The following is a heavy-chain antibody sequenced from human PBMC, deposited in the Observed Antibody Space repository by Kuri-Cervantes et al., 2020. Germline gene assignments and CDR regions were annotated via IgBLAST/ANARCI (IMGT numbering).Heavy chain of an antibody. CDR1: GFTFSDYY. Sequence: LSLTCAASGFTFSDYYMSWIGQAPGKGLEWVSYISSSGSTIYYADSVKGRFTISRDNAKNPPYLQMNSLRAEDTAVYYCARGGRGEDYFDYWGQGTLVTVSS. CDR2: ISSSGSTI. D-gene: IGHD3-10*01. CDR3: ARGGRGEDYFDY. V-gene: IGHV3-11*01. J-gene: IGHJ4*02.